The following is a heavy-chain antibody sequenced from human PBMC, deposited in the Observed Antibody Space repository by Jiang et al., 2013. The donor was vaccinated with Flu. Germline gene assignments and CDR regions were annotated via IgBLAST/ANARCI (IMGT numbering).Heavy chain of an antibody. CDR2: IYPGDSDT. Sequence: WVRQMPGKGLEWMGIIYPGDSDTRYSPSFQGQVTISADKSISTAYLQWSSLKASDTAMYYCARHKDDILTDNYYYYMDVWGKGTTVTVSS. J-gene: IGHJ6*03. D-gene: IGHD3-9*01. CDR3: ARHKDDILTDNYYYYMDV. V-gene: IGHV5-51*01.